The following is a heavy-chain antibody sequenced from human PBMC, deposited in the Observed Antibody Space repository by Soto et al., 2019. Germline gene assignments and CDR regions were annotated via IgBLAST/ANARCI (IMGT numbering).Heavy chain of an antibody. CDR3: ARSYYGMDV. CDR2: IDPSGSYT. V-gene: IGHV5-10-1*01. Sequence: PGDSLKISCKGSGYRLTSYWISWVSQMPGKGLEWMGRIDPSGSYTNYSQTFEGHVIISASKPVSTAYLRWSSLKASDTDMYDSARSYYGMDVWGQGTTVTVPS. J-gene: IGHJ6*02. CDR1: GYRLTSYW.